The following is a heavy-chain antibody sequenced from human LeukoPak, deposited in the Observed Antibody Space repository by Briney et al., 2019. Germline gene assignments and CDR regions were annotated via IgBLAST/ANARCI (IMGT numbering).Heavy chain of an antibody. CDR3: ASERVTHPQGFDH. CDR1: GFTFSIYG. D-gene: IGHD4-11*01. Sequence: GGSLRLSCAGSGFTFSIYGMNWVRQAPGKGLEWVSFISGSGSYIYYADSVKGRFTISRGNAKSSLFLQMNSLRSEDTAVYYCASERVTHPQGFDHWGQGTLVTVSS. J-gene: IGHJ4*02. V-gene: IGHV3-21*01. CDR2: ISGSGSYI.